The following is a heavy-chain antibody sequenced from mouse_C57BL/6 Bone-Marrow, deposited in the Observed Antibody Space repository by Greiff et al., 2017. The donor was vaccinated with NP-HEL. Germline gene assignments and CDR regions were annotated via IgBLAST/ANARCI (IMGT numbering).Heavy chain of an antibody. V-gene: IGHV1-26*01. J-gene: IGHJ2*01. D-gene: IGHD1-1*01. CDR3: AREGITTVVRDYFDY. Sequence: EVQLQQSGPELVKPGASVKISCKASGYTFTDYYMNWVKQSHGKSLEWIGDINPNNGGTSYNQKFKGKATLTVDKSSRTAYMELRSLTSEDSAVYYCAREGITTVVRDYFDYWGQGTTLTVSS. CDR2: INPNNGGT. CDR1: GYTFTDYY.